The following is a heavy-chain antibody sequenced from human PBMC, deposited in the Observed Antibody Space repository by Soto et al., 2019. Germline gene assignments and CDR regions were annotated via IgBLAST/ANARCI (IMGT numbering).Heavy chain of an antibody. J-gene: IGHJ4*02. CDR1: GFTFSSYA. Sequence: PGGSLRLSCAASGFTFSSYAMSWVRQAPGKGLEWVSAISGSGGSTYYADSVKGRFTISRDNSKNTLYLQMNSLRAEDTAVYYCAKGVFDDSSGYYSYEPLNVAYWGQGTLVTVSS. CDR3: AKGVFDDSSGYYSYEPLNVAY. V-gene: IGHV3-23*01. CDR2: ISGSGGST. D-gene: IGHD3-22*01.